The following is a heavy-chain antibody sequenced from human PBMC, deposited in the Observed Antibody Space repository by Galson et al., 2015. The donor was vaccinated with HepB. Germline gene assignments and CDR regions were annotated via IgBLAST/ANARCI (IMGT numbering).Heavy chain of an antibody. CDR2: FDPEDGET. CDR1: GYTLTELS. CDR3: ATSSTFPYQLLSGYYYGMDV. D-gene: IGHD2-2*01. J-gene: IGHJ6*02. V-gene: IGHV1-24*01. Sequence: SVKVSCKVSGYTLTELSMHWVRQAPGKGLEWVGGFDPEDGETIYAQKFQGRVTMTEDTSTDTAYMELSSLRSEDTAVYYCATSSTFPYQLLSGYYYGMDVWGQGTTVTVSS.